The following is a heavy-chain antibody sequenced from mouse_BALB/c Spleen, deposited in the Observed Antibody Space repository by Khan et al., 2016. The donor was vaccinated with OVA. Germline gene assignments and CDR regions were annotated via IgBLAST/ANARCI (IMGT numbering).Heavy chain of an antibody. D-gene: IGHD1-1*02. Sequence: EVQLQESGPGLVKPSQSLSLTCTVTGYSITSDYAWNWIRQFPGNKLEWMGYISYSGSTSYNPSLKSRISITRDTSKNQFFLQLNSVTTEDTATYYCARYLYGGYFDYWGQGTTLTVSS. J-gene: IGHJ2*01. CDR2: ISYSGST. CDR3: ARYLYGGYFDY. V-gene: IGHV3-2*02. CDR1: GYSITSDYA.